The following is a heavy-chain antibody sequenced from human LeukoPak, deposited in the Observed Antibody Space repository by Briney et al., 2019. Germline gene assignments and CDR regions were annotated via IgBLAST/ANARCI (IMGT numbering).Heavy chain of an antibody. CDR3: ARLRGYNSGDY. V-gene: IGHV4-38-2*01. CDR2: IYYSGST. Sequence: KPSETLSLTCAVSGYSISSGYYWGWIRQPPGKGLEWIGSIYYSGSTYYNPSLKSRVTMPVDTSKNQFSLKLSSVTAADTAVYYCARLRGYNSGDYWGQGTLVTVSS. D-gene: IGHD5-18*01. CDR1: GYSISSGYY. J-gene: IGHJ4*02.